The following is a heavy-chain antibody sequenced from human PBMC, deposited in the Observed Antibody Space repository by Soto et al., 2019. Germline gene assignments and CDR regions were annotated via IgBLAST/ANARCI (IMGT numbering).Heavy chain of an antibody. J-gene: IGHJ3*02. CDR2: IIPISGTA. V-gene: IGHV1-69*01. D-gene: IGHD3-10*01. Sequence: QVQLVQSGAEVKKPGSSVKVSCKASGGTFSSYAISWVRQAPGQGLEWMGGIIPISGTANYAQKFQGRVTLTADESTSTAYMELSSLRSEDTAVYYCARDGEPPMVRGDKNAFDIWGQGTMVTVSS. CDR1: GGTFSSYA. CDR3: ARDGEPPMVRGDKNAFDI.